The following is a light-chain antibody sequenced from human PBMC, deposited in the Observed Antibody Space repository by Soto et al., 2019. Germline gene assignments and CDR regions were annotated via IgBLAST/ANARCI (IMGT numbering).Light chain of an antibody. J-gene: IGLJ2*01. CDR3: SSYTSSSTLV. V-gene: IGLV2-14*01. CDR2: EVS. Sequence: QSALTQPASVSGSPGQSITISCTVTSSDVGGYNYVSWYQQHPGKAPKLMIYEVSNRPSGVSNRFSGSKSGNTASLTISGRQAEDEADYYCSSYTSSSTLVFGGGTQLPVL. CDR1: SSDVGGYNY.